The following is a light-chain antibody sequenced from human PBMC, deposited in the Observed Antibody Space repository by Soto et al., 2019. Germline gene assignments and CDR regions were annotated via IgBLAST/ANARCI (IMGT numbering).Light chain of an antibody. Sequence: QSVLTQPPSASGTPGQRVTISCSGSSSNIGSNYVYWYQQLPGTAPKLLSYRNNQRPSGVPDRFSGSKSGTSASLAISGLRSEDEADYYCAAWDDSLSVLVFGGGTPLTVL. J-gene: IGLJ2*01. CDR3: AAWDDSLSVLV. CDR1: SSNIGSNY. CDR2: RNN. V-gene: IGLV1-47*01.